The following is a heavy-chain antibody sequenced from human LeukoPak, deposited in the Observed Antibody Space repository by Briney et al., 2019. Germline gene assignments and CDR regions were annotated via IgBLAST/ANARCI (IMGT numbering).Heavy chain of an antibody. CDR1: GFAFSTYA. Sequence: PGGSLRLSCAASGFAFSTYAMNWVRQAPGRGLEWVSAISDSGGSTYYADSVQGRFSISRDNSKNTLYLQMNSLRAEDTAVYYCAKDRRYTGSRDAFDLWGQGTMVTVSS. V-gene: IGHV3-23*01. D-gene: IGHD1-26*01. CDR3: AKDRRYTGSRDAFDL. CDR2: ISDSGGST. J-gene: IGHJ3*01.